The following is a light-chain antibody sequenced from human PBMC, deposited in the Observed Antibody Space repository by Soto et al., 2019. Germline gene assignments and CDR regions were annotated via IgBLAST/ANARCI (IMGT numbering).Light chain of an antibody. CDR1: RSVSSN. Sequence: EIVMTQSPATLSVSPGERATLSCRASRSVSSNLAWYQQKPGQAPRLLIYAASTRATGIPARFSGSGSGTEFTLTISSLQSEDCAVYYCQQFNDWPLTSGGGTKVEIK. CDR2: AAS. V-gene: IGKV3-15*01. CDR3: QQFNDWPLT. J-gene: IGKJ4*01.